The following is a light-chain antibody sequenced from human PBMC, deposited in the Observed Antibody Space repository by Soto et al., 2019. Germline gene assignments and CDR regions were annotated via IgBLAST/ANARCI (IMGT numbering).Light chain of an antibody. CDR3: QQVKAYPRT. Sequence: EIVLTQSPGTLSLSPGERATLSCRASQSVSSSYLAWYQQKPGKPPKLLIYEESTLHGGVPSRFSGRKSGTQFTLTIDSLQPEDFATYYCQQVKAYPRTCGGGTKGDIK. J-gene: IGKJ4*01. CDR1: QSVSSSY. V-gene: IGKV3D-7*01. CDR2: EES.